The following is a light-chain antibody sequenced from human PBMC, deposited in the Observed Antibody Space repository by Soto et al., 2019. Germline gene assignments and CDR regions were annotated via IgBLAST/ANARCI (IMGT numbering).Light chain of an antibody. CDR3: AVWDGSLNGRV. J-gene: IGLJ3*02. V-gene: IGLV1-44*01. CDR1: SFNIGSNT. Sequence: QSVLTQPPSASGTPGQRVTISCSGSSFNIGSNTVNWYQQLPGTAPKLLIYNYDKRPSGVTDRFSGSKSGTSASLAISGLQSEDEAIYFCAVWDGSLNGRVFGGGTKLTVL. CDR2: NYD.